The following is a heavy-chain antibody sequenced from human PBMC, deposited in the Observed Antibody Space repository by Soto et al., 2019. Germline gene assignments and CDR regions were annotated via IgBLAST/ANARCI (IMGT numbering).Heavy chain of an antibody. CDR2: IYHRST. Sequence: PSETLSLTCAVSGGSISSGGYSWSWIRQPPGKGLEWIGYIYHRSTYYNPSLKSRVTISVDRSKNQFSLKLSSVTAADTAVYYCASTRRDGYNNYYYYYGMDVWGQGTTVTVSS. J-gene: IGHJ6*02. CDR3: ASTRRDGYNNYYYYYGMDV. V-gene: IGHV4-30-2*01. D-gene: IGHD5-12*01. CDR1: GGSISSGGYS.